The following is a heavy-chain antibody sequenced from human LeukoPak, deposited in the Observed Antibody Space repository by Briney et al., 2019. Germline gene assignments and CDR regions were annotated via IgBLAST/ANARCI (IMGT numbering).Heavy chain of an antibody. Sequence: GASVKVSCKASGYTFTSYGISWVRQAPGQGLEWMGWISAYNGNTNYAQKLQGRVTMTTDTSTSTAYMELRSLRSDDAAVYYCAREDYDYVWGTRYFDYWGQGTLVTVSS. CDR1: GYTFTSYG. V-gene: IGHV1-18*01. CDR2: ISAYNGNT. J-gene: IGHJ4*02. D-gene: IGHD3-16*01. CDR3: AREDYDYVWGTRYFDY.